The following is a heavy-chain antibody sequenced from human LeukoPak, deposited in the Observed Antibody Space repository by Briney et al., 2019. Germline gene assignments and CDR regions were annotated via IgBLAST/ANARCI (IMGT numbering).Heavy chain of an antibody. D-gene: IGHD3-22*01. J-gene: IGHJ4*02. Sequence: GGSLRLSCAASGFTFNDYAMHWVRQVPGKGLEWVSLINWSGVSTYYADSVKGRFTISRDNNKDSLFLQMSSLRPEDTALYYCAKDSDSSGFFEPPDFWGQGTLVTVSS. CDR1: GFTFNDYA. V-gene: IGHV3-43D*03. CDR3: AKDSDSSGFFEPPDF. CDR2: INWSGVST.